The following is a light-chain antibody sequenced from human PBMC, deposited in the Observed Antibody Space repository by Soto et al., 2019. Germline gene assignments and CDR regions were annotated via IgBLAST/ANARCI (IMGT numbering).Light chain of an antibody. J-gene: IGKJ1*01. V-gene: IGKV3-15*01. CDR3: QQYNNWLWT. CDR2: GAS. Sequence: EIVLTQSPATLSLSPGERATLSCRASQSVSSNLAWYQQKPGQAPRLLIYGASTRATGIPARFSGSGSGTEFTVTISSLQSEDFAVYYCQQYNNWLWTFGQGTKVDIK. CDR1: QSVSSN.